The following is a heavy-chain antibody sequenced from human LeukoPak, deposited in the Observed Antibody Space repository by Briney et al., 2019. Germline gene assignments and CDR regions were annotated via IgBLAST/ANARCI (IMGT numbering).Heavy chain of an antibody. J-gene: IGHJ3*02. V-gene: IGHV4-4*07. CDR2: IYTSGST. CDR1: GGSISSYY. D-gene: IGHD6-19*01. Sequence: SETLSPTCTVSGGSISSYYWSWIQQPAGKGLEWIGRIYTSGSTNYNPSLKSRVTMSVDTSKNQFSLKLSSVTAADTAVYYCARVALAGAFDIWGQGTMVTVSS. CDR3: ARVALAGAFDI.